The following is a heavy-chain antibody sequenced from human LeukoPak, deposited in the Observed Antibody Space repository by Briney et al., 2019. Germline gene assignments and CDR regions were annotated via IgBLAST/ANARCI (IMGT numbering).Heavy chain of an antibody. CDR3: ARHGGDGVWESSSWYPY. CDR2: IYPGDSDT. J-gene: IGHJ4*02. D-gene: IGHD6-13*01. V-gene: IGHV5-51*01. Sequence: GESLKISCKGSGYSFTSYWIGWVRQMPGKGLEWMGIIYPGDSDTRYSPSFQGQVTISADKPISTAYLQWSSLKASDTAMYYCARHGGDGVWESSSWYPYWGQGTLVTVSS. CDR1: GYSFTSYW.